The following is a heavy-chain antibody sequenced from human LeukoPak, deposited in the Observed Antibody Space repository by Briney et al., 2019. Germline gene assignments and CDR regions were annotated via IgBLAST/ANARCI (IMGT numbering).Heavy chain of an antibody. CDR3: ARQAAMTPGNYYGMDV. D-gene: IGHD5-18*01. CDR1: GYTFTSYY. J-gene: IGHJ6*04. V-gene: IGHV1-46*01. Sequence: GASVKVSCKASGYTFTSYYMHWVRQAPGQGLEWMGVINPSGGSTSYAQKFQGRVTMTTDTSTSTVYMELSSLRSEDTAVYYCARQAAMTPGNYYGMDVWGKGTTVTVSS. CDR2: INPSGGST.